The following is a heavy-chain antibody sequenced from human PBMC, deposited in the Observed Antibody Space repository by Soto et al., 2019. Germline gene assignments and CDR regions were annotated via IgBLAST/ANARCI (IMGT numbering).Heavy chain of an antibody. J-gene: IGHJ4*02. CDR2: ISYDGSNK. V-gene: IGHV3-30-3*01. D-gene: IGHD3-16*02. Sequence: LRLSCAASGFTFSSYAMHWVRQAPGKGLEWVAVISYDGSNKYYADSVKGRFTISRDNSKNTLYLQMNSLRAEDTAVYYCARDRPYRYRGQGTLVTVSS. CDR3: ARDRPYRY. CDR1: GFTFSSYA.